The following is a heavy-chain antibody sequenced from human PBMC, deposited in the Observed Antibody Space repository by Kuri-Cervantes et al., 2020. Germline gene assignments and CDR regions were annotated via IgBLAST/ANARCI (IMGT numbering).Heavy chain of an antibody. J-gene: IGHJ4*02. CDR3: ATAPLSGTTLSLFDY. V-gene: IGHV3-74*01. D-gene: IGHD1-7*01. Sequence: GESLKISCAASGFTFSSYWMHWVRQAPGKGLVWVSRINSDGSSTSYADSVKGRFTISRDNAKNTLYLQMNSLRAEDTAVYYCATAPLSGTTLSLFDYWGQGTLVTVSS. CDR1: GFTFSSYW. CDR2: INSDGSST.